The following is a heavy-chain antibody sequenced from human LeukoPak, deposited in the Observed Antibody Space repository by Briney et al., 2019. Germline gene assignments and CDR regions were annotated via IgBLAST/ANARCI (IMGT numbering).Heavy chain of an antibody. CDR1: GGSMRSYY. D-gene: IGHD3-3*01. CDR2: IYYSGSN. Sequence: PSETLSLTCNVSGGSMRSYYWSWIRQPPGKGLEWIGYIYYSGSNNYNPSLKSRVTISLDMSKNQVSLKVTSLTAADTAVYYCARGRITIFGVVKGDAFDIWGQGTMVTVSS. V-gene: IGHV4-59*01. J-gene: IGHJ3*02. CDR3: ARGRITIFGVVKGDAFDI.